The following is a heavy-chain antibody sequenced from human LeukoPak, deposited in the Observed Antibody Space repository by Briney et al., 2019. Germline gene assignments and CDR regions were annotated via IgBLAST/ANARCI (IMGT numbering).Heavy chain of an antibody. Sequence: SETLSLTCAVYGGSFSGYYWSWIRQPPGKGLEWIGEINHSGSTNYNPSLKSRVTISVDTSKNQFSLKLSSVTAADTAVYYCARDRRGSGSYFGHYYYGMDVWGQGTTVTVSS. D-gene: IGHD3-10*01. V-gene: IGHV4-34*01. CDR1: GGSFSGYY. CDR2: INHSGST. J-gene: IGHJ6*02. CDR3: ARDRRGSGSYFGHYYYGMDV.